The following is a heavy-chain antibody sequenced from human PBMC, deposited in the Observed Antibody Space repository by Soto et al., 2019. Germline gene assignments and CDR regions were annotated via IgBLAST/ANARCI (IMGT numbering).Heavy chain of an antibody. CDR3: VRDRRIYYSDPHDEFVASDYEV. CDR1: GGIFGSHG. V-gene: IGHV1-69*01. CDR2: FIPIFRTL. D-gene: IGHD3-22*01. J-gene: IGHJ3*01. Sequence: QVQLIQSEAEVQKPGSSVRVSCTASGGIFGSHGFSWVRQAPGQRLEWVGGFIPIFRTLTYTEKFQARVRIAADESKNTVYLDLSSLTSEDTAVYYCVRDRRIYYSDPHDEFVASDYEVWGQGTMVSVSS.